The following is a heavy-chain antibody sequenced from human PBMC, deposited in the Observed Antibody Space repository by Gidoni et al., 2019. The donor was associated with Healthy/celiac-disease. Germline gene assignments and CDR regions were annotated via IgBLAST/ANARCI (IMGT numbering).Heavy chain of an antibody. CDR2: ILYDGSNK. CDR1: GFPFRRYA. J-gene: IGHJ4*02. CDR3: ARVGRLKYNWNYVDY. V-gene: IGHV3-30-3*01. Sequence: QVQLVESGGGVVQPGRSLRLSCAASGFPFRRYAMHWCRQAPGKGLEWVAVILYDGSNKYYADSVKGRFTISRDNSKNTLYLQMNSLRAEDTAVYYCARVGRLKYNWNYVDYWGQGTLVTVSS. D-gene: IGHD1-20*01.